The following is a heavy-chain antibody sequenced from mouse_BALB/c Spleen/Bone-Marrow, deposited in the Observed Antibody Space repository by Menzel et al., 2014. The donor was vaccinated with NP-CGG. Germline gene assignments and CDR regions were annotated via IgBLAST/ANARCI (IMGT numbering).Heavy chain of an antibody. CDR2: IWAGGST. Sequence: VQRVESGPGLVSPSQSLSIPCTVSGFSLTSYGLHWVRQPPGKGLEWLGVIWAGGSTNYNSALMSRLSISKDNSKSQVLLKLNSLQTDDSAMYYCARDPFYYGSPHWYFDVWGAGTTVTVSS. J-gene: IGHJ1*01. CDR3: ARDPFYYGSPHWYFDV. V-gene: IGHV2-9*02. D-gene: IGHD1-1*01. CDR1: GFSLTSYG.